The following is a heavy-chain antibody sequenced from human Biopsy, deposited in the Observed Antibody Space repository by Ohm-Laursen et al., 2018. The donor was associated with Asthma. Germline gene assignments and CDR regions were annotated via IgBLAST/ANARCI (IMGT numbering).Heavy chain of an antibody. J-gene: IGHJ2*01. D-gene: IGHD1-1*01. CDR3: ARAIGTGDWYFDV. CDR2: IYYSGST. CDR1: GDSISSNSW. Sequence: SETPSLTCAVSGDSISSNSWWTWVRQSPGRGLEWIGEIYYSGSTNYHPSLKGRLTISVAKSKNQFSLRLTSVTAADTAVYYCARAIGTGDWYFDVWGRGPLVTVSS. V-gene: IGHV4-4*02.